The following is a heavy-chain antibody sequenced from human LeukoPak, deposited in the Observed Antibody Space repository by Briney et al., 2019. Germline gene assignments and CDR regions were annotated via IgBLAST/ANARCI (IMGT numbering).Heavy chain of an antibody. CDR1: GYTFSSYG. V-gene: IGHV1-18*01. Sequence: ASVKVSRKASGYTFSSYGISWVRQAPGQGLEWMGWISAYNGNTNYAQKFQGRVTVITDTSSSTAYMELRSLRSDDTAVYYCARDGFFGSGIVGAFDIWGQGTMVTVSS. J-gene: IGHJ3*02. D-gene: IGHD3-10*01. CDR2: ISAYNGNT. CDR3: ARDGFFGSGIVGAFDI.